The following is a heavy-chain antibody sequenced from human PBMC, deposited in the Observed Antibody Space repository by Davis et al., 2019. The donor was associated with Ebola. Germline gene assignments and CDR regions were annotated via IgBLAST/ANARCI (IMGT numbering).Heavy chain of an antibody. J-gene: IGHJ4*02. Sequence: MPSETLSLTCAVYGGSFSGYYWSWIRQPPGKGLEWIGEINHSGSTNYNPSLMSRVTISVDTSKNQFSLKLSSVTAADTAVYYCARDGYSGYDRQDYWGQGTLVTVSS. CDR3: ARDGYSGYDRQDY. V-gene: IGHV4-34*01. CDR1: GGSFSGYY. CDR2: INHSGST. D-gene: IGHD5-12*01.